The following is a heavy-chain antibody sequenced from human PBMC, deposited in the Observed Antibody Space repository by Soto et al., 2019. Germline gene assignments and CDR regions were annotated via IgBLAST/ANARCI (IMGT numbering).Heavy chain of an antibody. V-gene: IGHV3-33*01. CDR1: GFTFSNYG. J-gene: IGHJ4*02. D-gene: IGHD6-13*01. Sequence: QVQLVESGGGVVQPGRSLRLSCTPSGFTFSNYGMHWVRQAPGKGLEWVAVIWYDGSDKYYADSVKGRFTISRDNSKNTLYLQMNSLRVEDTAVYYCARAPQGYFDYWGQGFLVTVSS. CDR3: ARAPQGYFDY. CDR2: IWYDGSDK.